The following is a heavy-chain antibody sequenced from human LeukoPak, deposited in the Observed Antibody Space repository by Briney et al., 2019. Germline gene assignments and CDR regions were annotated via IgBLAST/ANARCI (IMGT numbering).Heavy chain of an antibody. V-gene: IGHV3-48*01. J-gene: IGHJ4*02. Sequence: PGGSLRLSCAASGFTFSSYSMNWVRQAPGKGLEWVSYISSSSTIYYADSVKGRFTISRDNAKNSLYLQMNSLRAEDTAVYYCARDGIVVVIATFDYWGQGTLVTVSS. CDR3: ARDGIVVVIATFDY. D-gene: IGHD2-21*01. CDR1: GFTFSSYS. CDR2: ISSSSTI.